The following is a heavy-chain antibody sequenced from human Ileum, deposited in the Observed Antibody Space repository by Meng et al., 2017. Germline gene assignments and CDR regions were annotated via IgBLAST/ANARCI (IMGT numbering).Heavy chain of an antibody. Sequence: QLRLQESGPGLVKPSEPLPSPCSVPSGSFTNNNYYWVWIRRPPGKGLEWIGSIYYGGSTYYNPSLKSRVTISVDTSTNQFSLKLISVTAADTAVYYCARRAHYGDPPRWGQGTLVTVSS. CDR2: IYYGGST. J-gene: IGHJ4*02. V-gene: IGHV4-39*01. D-gene: IGHD4-17*01. CDR1: SGSFTNNNYY. CDR3: ARRAHYGDPPR.